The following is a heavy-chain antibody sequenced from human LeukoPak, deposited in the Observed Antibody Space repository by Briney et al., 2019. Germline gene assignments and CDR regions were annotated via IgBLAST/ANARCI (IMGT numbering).Heavy chain of an antibody. CDR2: IRYDGSNK. CDR3: AKVKALDGGSYDY. D-gene: IGHD2-15*01. J-gene: IGHJ4*02. V-gene: IGHV3-30*02. Sequence: PGGSLRLSCAASGFTFSSYGMHWVRQAPGKGLEWVAFIRYDGSNKYYADSVKGRFTISRDNSKNTLYLQMNSLRAEDTAVYYRAKVKALDGGSYDYWGQGTLVTVSS. CDR1: GFTFSSYG.